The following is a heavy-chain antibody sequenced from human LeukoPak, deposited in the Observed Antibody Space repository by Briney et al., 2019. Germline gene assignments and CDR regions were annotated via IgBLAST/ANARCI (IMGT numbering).Heavy chain of an antibody. D-gene: IGHD6-13*01. CDR3: ARLLVEVGDDY. V-gene: IGHV4-34*01. CDR2: INHSGST. Sequence: SETLSLTCAVYGGSFSGYYWSWISQPPGEGREWFGEINHSGSTNYNPSLKSRVTISVDTSKNQFSLKLSSVTAADTGVYYCARLLVEVGDDYWGQGTLVTVSS. CDR1: GGSFSGYY. J-gene: IGHJ4*02.